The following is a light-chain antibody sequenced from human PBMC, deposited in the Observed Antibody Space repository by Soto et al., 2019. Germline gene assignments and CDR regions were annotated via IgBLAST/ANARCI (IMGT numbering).Light chain of an antibody. J-gene: IGKJ4*01. CDR1: QEISNH. V-gene: IGKV1-16*02. CDR2: DAS. CDR3: QQYHNYPVT. Sequence: DIQMTQSPSSLSASVGDRVTITCRASQEISNHLAWFQQKPGKPPKSLISDASNLQSGVPSKFSGSGSVTDFTLTISSRQPEDFATYYCQQYHNYPVTFGGGTKVEIK.